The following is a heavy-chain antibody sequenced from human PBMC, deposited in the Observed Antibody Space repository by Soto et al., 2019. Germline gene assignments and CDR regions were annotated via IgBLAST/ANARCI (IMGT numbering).Heavy chain of an antibody. CDR3: ASVHDSYGYYDYFDY. CDR2: IWYDGSNK. Sequence: PGGSLRLSCAASGFTFSSYGMHWVRQAPGKGLEWVAVIWYDGSNKYYADSVKGRFTISRDNSKNTLYLQMNSLRAEDTAVYYCASVHDSYGYYDYFDYWGQGTLVTVSS. CDR1: GFTFSSYG. V-gene: IGHV3-33*01. D-gene: IGHD5-18*01. J-gene: IGHJ4*02.